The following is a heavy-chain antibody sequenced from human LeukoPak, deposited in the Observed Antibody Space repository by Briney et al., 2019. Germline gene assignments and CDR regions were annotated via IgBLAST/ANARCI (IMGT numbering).Heavy chain of an antibody. J-gene: IGHJ4*01. Sequence: SETLSLTCTVSGGSISSYYWSWIRQPPGKGLEWIGYIYYSGSTNYNPSLKSRVTISVDTSKNQFSLKLSSVTAADTAVYYCARDLVVVPAAMRAPRIAVAGTGDYWGQGTLVTVSS. V-gene: IGHV4-59*01. D-gene: IGHD2-2*01. CDR3: ARDLVVVPAAMRAPRIAVAGTGDY. CDR2: IYYSGST. CDR1: GGSISSYY.